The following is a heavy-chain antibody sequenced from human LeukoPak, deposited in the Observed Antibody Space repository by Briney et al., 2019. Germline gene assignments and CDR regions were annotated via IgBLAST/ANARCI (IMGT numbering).Heavy chain of an antibody. J-gene: IGHJ6*02. CDR3: ARDLGRDVVYGMDV. CDR1: GYTSTSYA. V-gene: IGHV1-3*01. CDR2: INAGNGNT. Sequence: ASVKVSCKASGYTSTSYAMHWVRQAPGQRLEWMGWINAGNGNTKYSQKFQGRVTITRDTSASTAYMELSSLRSEDTAVYYCARDLGRDVVYGMDVWGQGTTVTVSS. D-gene: IGHD2-15*01.